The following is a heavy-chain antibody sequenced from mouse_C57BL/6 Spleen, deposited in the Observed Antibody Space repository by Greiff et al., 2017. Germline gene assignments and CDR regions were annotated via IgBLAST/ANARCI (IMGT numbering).Heavy chain of an antibody. CDR3: ARNYYYAMDY. CDR2: ILSGSSPI. CDR1: GFTFSDYG. J-gene: IGHJ4*01. V-gene: IGHV5-17*01. Sequence: DVKLVESGGGLVKPGGSLKLSCAATGFTFSDYGMHWVRQAPEKGLEWVAYILSGSSPIYYADTVKGRFTITGDNAKNTLFQQMTSLRAEDTAMYYGARNYYYAMDYWGQGTSVTVSS.